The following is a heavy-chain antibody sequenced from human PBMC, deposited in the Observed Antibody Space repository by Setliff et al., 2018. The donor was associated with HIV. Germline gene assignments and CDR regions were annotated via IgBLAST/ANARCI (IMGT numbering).Heavy chain of an antibody. D-gene: IGHD1-20*01. CDR3: VRHAGARIGISDAFDI. J-gene: IGHJ3*02. Sequence: PSETLSLTCAVYGGSFSGYYWSWIRQPPGKGLECIGYISNVGHTNCIPSLKSRVTISMDTSKDQFSLRLTSVTAADTAVYYCVRHAGARIGISDAFDIWGQGSMVTVSS. V-gene: IGHV4-59*08. CDR1: GGSFSGYY. CDR2: ISNVGHT.